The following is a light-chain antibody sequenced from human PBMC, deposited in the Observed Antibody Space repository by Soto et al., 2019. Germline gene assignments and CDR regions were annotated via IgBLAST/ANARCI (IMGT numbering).Light chain of an antibody. J-gene: IGKJ2*03. V-gene: IGKV3-20*01. Sequence: EIVLTQSPGTLSLSPGERATLSCRASQSVSSSYLAWYQQKPGQAPRLLIYGASSRATGIPDRFSGSGSGTDFTLTISRLEPEDFAVYYCQQYDSSPQSLGRGTKVEIK. CDR3: QQYDSSPQS. CDR1: QSVSSSY. CDR2: GAS.